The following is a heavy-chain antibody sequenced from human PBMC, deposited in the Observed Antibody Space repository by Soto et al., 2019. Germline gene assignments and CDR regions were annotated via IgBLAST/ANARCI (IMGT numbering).Heavy chain of an antibody. CDR2: IIPIFGTA. D-gene: IGHD4-17*01. J-gene: IGHJ4*02. CDR3: ARGGGYGGNSLPLDY. CDR1: GGTFSSYA. V-gene: IGHV1-69*12. Sequence: QVQLVQSGAEVKKPGSSVKVPCKASGGTFSSYAISWVRQAPGQGLEWMGGIIPIFGTANYAQKFQGRGTITADESTSTAYMGLSSLRSEDTAVYYCARGGGYGGNSLPLDYWGQGTLVTVSS.